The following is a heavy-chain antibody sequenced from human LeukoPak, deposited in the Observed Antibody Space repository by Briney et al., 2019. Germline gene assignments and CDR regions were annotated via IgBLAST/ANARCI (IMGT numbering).Heavy chain of an antibody. Sequence: PGGSLRLSCAASGFTVSNNYMSWVRQAPGKGLEWVSGISWNSGSIGYADSVKGRFTISRDNAKNSLYLQMNSLRAEDTALYYCAKDLSSSSWYVLDYWGQGTLVTVSS. CDR2: ISWNSGSI. V-gene: IGHV3-9*01. D-gene: IGHD6-13*01. CDR1: GFTVSNNY. CDR3: AKDLSSSSWYVLDY. J-gene: IGHJ4*02.